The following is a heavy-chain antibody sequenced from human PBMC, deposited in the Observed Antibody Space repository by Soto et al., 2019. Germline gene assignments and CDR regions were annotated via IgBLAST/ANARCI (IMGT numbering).Heavy chain of an antibody. J-gene: IGHJ4*02. CDR1: GFSLSTSGAG. Sequence: SGPTLVNPTQTLTLTRTFSGFSLSTSGAGVGWIRQPPGKALEWLALIHWNDDNRYSPVLRSRLTFTNDTSKNQVVLTMTNMDPVDTATYYCAHSGIQLWTPYFDYWGQGALVTVSS. CDR3: AHSGIQLWTPYFDY. CDR2: IHWNDDN. V-gene: IGHV2-5*01. D-gene: IGHD5-18*01.